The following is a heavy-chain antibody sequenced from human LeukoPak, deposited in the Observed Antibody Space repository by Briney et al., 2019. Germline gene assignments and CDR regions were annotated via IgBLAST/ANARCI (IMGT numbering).Heavy chain of an antibody. J-gene: IGHJ1*01. CDR1: GGSFSGYY. CDR3: ARASSGWSRGRGLQH. V-gene: IGHV4-34*01. D-gene: IGHD6-19*01. Sequence: SETLSLTCAVYGGSFSGYYWSWIRQPPRKGLEWIGEINHSGRTNYYPSLKSRVTISVDTSKNQCSLKLSSVTAADTAVYYCARASSGWSRGRGLQHWGQGTLVTVSS. CDR2: INHSGRT.